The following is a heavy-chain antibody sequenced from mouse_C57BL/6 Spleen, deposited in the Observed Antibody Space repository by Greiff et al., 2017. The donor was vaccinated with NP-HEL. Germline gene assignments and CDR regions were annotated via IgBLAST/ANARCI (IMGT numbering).Heavy chain of an antibody. V-gene: IGHV1-50*01. Sequence: QVQLQQPGAELVKPGASVKLSCKASGYTFTSYWMQWVKQRPGQGLEWIGEIDPSDSYTNYNQKFKGKATLTVDKSSSTAYMQLSSLTSEDSAVYYCARGHDYGSSSYWYFDVWGTGTTVTVAS. CDR1: GYTFTSYW. J-gene: IGHJ1*03. D-gene: IGHD1-1*01. CDR2: IDPSDSYT. CDR3: ARGHDYGSSSYWYFDV.